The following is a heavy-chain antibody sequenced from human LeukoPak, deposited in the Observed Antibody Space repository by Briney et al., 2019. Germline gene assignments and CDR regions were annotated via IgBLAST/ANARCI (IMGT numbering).Heavy chain of an antibody. J-gene: IGHJ6*03. CDR3: ARGSVDFWSGPPSYCYMDV. CDR1: GYTFTGYY. Sequence: GASVKVSCKASGYTFTGYYMHWVRQAPGQGLEWMGWSNPNSGGTNYAQKFQGRVTMSRDTSISTAYMELSRLRSDDTAVYYCARGSVDFWSGPPSYCYMDVWGKGTTVSVSS. D-gene: IGHD3-3*01. CDR2: SNPNSGGT. V-gene: IGHV1-2*02.